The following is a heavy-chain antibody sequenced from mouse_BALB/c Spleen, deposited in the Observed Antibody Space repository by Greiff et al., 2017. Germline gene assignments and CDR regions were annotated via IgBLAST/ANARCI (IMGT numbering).Heavy chain of an antibody. CDR1: GFNIKDYY. CDR3: ARYRYDVDYLDY. CDR2: IDPENGNT. J-gene: IGHJ2*01. D-gene: IGHD2-14*01. V-gene: IGHV14-1*02. Sequence: VQLQQSGAELVRPGALVKLSCKASGFNIKDYYMHWVKQRPEQGLEWIGWIDPENGNTIYDPKFQGKASITADTSSNTAYLQLSSLTSEDTAVYYCARYRYDVDYLDYWGQGTTLTVSS.